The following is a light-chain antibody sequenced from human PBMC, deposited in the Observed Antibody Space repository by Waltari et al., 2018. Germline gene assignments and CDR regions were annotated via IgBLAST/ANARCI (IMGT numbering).Light chain of an antibody. Sequence: SALTPPASESRSPGQSITISCTGTSSDVAKYSLHAWYQPPPDKAPNLMNYEVTKRPSGVSIRFSGSKSGNTASLTISGLQAEDEADYYCCSYAGGGTYVFGPGTKVTVL. V-gene: IGLV2-23*02. CDR3: CSYAGGGTYV. CDR1: SSDVAKYSL. CDR2: EVT. J-gene: IGLJ1*01.